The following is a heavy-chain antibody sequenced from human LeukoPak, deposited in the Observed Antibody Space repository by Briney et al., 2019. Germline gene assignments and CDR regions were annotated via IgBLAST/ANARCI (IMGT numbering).Heavy chain of an antibody. CDR2: IFPSSDEI. D-gene: IGHD2-15*01. Sequence: AGGSLRLSCVASGFTFSTFAMIWVRQPPGKGLEWVSSIFPSSDEIHYADSVRGRFTISRDNSKNTLSLQMNSLRAEDTALYYCARDLRGHCCGGSCSNWFGPWGQGTLVTVSS. V-gene: IGHV3-23*01. CDR1: GFTFSTFA. J-gene: IGHJ5*02. CDR3: ARDLRGHCCGGSCSNWFGP.